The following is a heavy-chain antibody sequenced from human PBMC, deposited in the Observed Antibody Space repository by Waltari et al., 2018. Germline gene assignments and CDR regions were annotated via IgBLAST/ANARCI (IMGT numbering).Heavy chain of an antibody. J-gene: IGHJ4*02. CDR3: ARDSPYYYDSSGYLN. D-gene: IGHD3-22*01. V-gene: IGHV3-21*01. Sequence: EVQLVESGGGLVKPGGSLRLSCAASGFTFSSYSMNWVRQAPGKGLEWVSSISSSSSYIYYADSVKGRFTISRDNAKNSLYLQMNSLRAEDTAVYYCARDSPYYYDSSGYLNWGQGTLVTVSS. CDR1: GFTFSSYS. CDR2: ISSSSSYI.